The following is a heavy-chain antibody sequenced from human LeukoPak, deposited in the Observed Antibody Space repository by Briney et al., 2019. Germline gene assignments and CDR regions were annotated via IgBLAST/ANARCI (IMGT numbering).Heavy chain of an antibody. J-gene: IGHJ4*02. CDR2: ISAYNGNT. CDR3: AREKNDYGDYDPPDY. Sequence: GASVKVSCKASGYTFTTYGISWVQQAPGQGLEWMGWISAYNGNTNYAQKLQGRVTMTTDTSTSTAYMELRSLRSDDTAVYYCAREKNDYGDYDPPDYWGQGTLVTVSS. V-gene: IGHV1-18*01. D-gene: IGHD4-17*01. CDR1: GYTFTTYG.